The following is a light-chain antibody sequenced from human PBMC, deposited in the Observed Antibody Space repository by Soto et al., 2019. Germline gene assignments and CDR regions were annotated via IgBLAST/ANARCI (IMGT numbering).Light chain of an antibody. J-gene: IGLJ2*01. Sequence: QSALTQPPSASGSPGQSVTISCTGTSSDVGGYNYVSWYQQHPGKAPKLMISEVSKRPSGVPDRFSGSKSGNTASLTVSGLQAEDEADYYCSSYTANNNFAVIFGGGTKLTVL. CDR3: SSYTANNNFAVI. V-gene: IGLV2-8*01. CDR2: EVS. CDR1: SSDVGGYNY.